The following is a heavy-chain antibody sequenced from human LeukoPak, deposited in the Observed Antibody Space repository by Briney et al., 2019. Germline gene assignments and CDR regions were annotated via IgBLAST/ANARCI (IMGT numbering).Heavy chain of an antibody. CDR3: VRDMDV. J-gene: IGHJ6*02. Sequence: GGSLRLSCAASGFTFSTYWMTWVREAPGKGLEWVANINQDGGERHHVDSVRGRFTISRDNAKNSLYLQMNSLRVEDTAVYYCVRDMDVWGQGTTVTVSS. V-gene: IGHV3-7*04. CDR1: GFTFSTYW. CDR2: INQDGGER.